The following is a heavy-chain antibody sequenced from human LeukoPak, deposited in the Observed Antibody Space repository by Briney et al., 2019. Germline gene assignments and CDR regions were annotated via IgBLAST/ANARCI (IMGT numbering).Heavy chain of an antibody. V-gene: IGHV3-20*04. Sequence: GESLRLTCVASGFNFEDFGMTWVRLVPGKGLEWVSGVTWSGDKTSYADSLKGRFTISRTNSKNSLYLHMNSLRVEATAFYYCARKVGSGPYYGPDYYFFYMDVWGKGAAVTVSS. D-gene: IGHD3-10*01. J-gene: IGHJ6*03. CDR3: ARKVGSGPYYGPDYYFFYMDV. CDR1: GFNFEDFG. CDR2: VTWSGDKT.